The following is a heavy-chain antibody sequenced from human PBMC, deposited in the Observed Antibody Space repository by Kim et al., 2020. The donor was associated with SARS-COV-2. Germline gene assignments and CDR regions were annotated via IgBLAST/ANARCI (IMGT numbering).Heavy chain of an antibody. J-gene: IGHJ6*02. V-gene: IGHV3-30*18. Sequence: GGSLRLSCAASGFTFMTYGMHWVRQAPGKELECVALISYDGANKYYADSVKGRFTITRDNSKSTLFLQMNSLRPEDAAVYYCAKDGQSYGDYYYYYYAMDVWSQGTTVTVSS. CDR2: ISYDGANK. D-gene: IGHD4-17*01. CDR3: AKDGQSYGDYYYYYYAMDV. CDR1: GFTFMTYG.